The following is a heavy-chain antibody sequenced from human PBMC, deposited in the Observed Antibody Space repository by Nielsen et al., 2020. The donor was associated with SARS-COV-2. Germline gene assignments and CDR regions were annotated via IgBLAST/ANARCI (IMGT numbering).Heavy chain of an antibody. V-gene: IGHV3-13*01. CDR2: IGTAGDT. J-gene: IGHJ4*02. CDR3: ARGSTVTTGALDY. CDR1: GFTFSSYD. D-gene: IGHD4-17*01. Sequence: GESLKISCAASGFTFSSYDMHWVRQATGKGLEWVSAIGTAGDTYYPGSVKGRFTISRENAKNSLYLQMNSLRAEDTAVYYCARGSTVTTGALDYWGQGTLVTVSS.